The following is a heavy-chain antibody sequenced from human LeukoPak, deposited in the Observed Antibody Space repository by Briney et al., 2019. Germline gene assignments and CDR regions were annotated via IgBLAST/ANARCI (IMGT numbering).Heavy chain of an antibody. V-gene: IGHV3-48*03. CDR1: EFTFSRYD. Sequence: GGSLRLSCAVSEFTFSRYDMNWVRQAPGKGLEWVSYITSSGATKHYADSVKGRFSISRDNAKDSLYLQMNSLRVEDTAVYYCARDARKFGDYGGYSYYHYYYMDVWGKGTTVTVSS. CDR3: ARDARKFGDYGGYSYYHYYYMDV. D-gene: IGHD4-17*01. CDR2: ITSSGATK. J-gene: IGHJ6*03.